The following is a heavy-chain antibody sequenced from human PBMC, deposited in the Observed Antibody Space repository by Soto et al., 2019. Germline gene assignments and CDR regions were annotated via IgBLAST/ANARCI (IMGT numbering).Heavy chain of an antibody. CDR1: GASVTSDDYY. V-gene: IGHV4-30-4*01. Sequence: SETLCPTCAVGGASVTSDDYYWSWIRQPPGKGLEWIGYIYHSGSTYYNPSLKSRVSISVDTSQNQFSLKLTSLTAADTAVYYCARDPIFYYASSGYGGSYFDYWGQGSRVTVSS. D-gene: IGHD3-22*01. CDR3: ARDPIFYYASSGYGGSYFDY. CDR2: IYHSGST. J-gene: IGHJ4*02.